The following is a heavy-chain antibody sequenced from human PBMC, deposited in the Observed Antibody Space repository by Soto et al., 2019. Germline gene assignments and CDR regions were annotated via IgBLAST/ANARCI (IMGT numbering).Heavy chain of an antibody. CDR1: GFTFSSYG. Sequence: GGSLRLSCAASGFTFSSYGMHWVRQAPGKGLEWVAVISYDGSNKYYADSVKGRFTISRDNSKNTLYLQMNSLRAEDTAVYYCAKDVSFVGATTAFDIWGQGTMVTVSS. V-gene: IGHV3-30*18. J-gene: IGHJ3*02. CDR2: ISYDGSNK. CDR3: AKDVSFVGATTAFDI. D-gene: IGHD1-26*01.